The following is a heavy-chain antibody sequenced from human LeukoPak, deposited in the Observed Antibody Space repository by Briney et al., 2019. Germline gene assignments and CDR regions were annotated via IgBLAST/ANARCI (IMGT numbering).Heavy chain of an antibody. CDR3: ARDLGSYGDYVDY. V-gene: IGHV3-7*01. J-gene: IGHJ4*02. CDR1: GFTFSSYW. Sequence: GGSLRLSCAASGFTFSSYWMSWVRQAPGKGLEWVANIKQDGSEKYYVDSVKGRFTISRDNAKNLLYLQMNSLRAEDTAVYYCARDLGSYGDYVDYWGQGALVTVSS. CDR2: IKQDGSEK. D-gene: IGHD4-17*01.